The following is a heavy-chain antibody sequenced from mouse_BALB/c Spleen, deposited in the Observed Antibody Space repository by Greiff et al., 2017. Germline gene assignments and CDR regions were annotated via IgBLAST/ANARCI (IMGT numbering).Heavy chain of an antibody. CDR2: ISYSGST. CDR3: ARYGSSLYYFDY. CDR1: GDSITSGY. V-gene: IGHV3-8*02. D-gene: IGHD1-1*01. Sequence: EVHLVESGPSLVKPSQTLSLTCSVTGDSITSGYCNWIRKFPGNKLEYMGYISYSGSTYYNPSLKSRISITRDTSKNQYYLQLNSVTTEDTATYYCARYGSSLYYFDYWGQGTTLTVSS. J-gene: IGHJ2*01.